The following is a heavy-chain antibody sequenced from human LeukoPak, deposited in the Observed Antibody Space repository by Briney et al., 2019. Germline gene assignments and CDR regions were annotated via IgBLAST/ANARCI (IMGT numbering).Heavy chain of an antibody. V-gene: IGHV5-10-1*01. Sequence: GESLKIPCKGSGYSFTSYWISWVRQMPGKGLGWMGRIDPSDSYTNYSPSFQGHVTISADKSISIAYLQWSSLRASDTAMYYCARTLTTDIDYWGQGTLVTVSS. CDR3: ARTLTTDIDY. CDR1: GYSFTSYW. D-gene: IGHD4-11*01. CDR2: IDPSDSYT. J-gene: IGHJ4*02.